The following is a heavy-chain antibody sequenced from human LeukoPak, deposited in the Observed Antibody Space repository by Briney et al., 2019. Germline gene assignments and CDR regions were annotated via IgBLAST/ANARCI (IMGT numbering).Heavy chain of an antibody. D-gene: IGHD3-3*01. CDR1: GFTFSSYS. V-gene: IGHV3-21*01. Sequence: GGSLRLSCAASGFTFSSYSMNWVRQAPGKGLEWVSSISSSSSYIYYADSVKGRFTIYRDNAKNSLYLQMNSLRAEDTAVYYCARDGYDFWSGYYPTDAFDIWGQGTMVTVSS. CDR3: ARDGYDFWSGYYPTDAFDI. J-gene: IGHJ3*02. CDR2: ISSSSSYI.